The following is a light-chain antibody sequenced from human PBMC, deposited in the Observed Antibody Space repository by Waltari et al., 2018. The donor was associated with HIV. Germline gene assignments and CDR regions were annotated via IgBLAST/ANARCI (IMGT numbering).Light chain of an antibody. CDR2: YKSDADK. V-gene: IGLV5-45*02. J-gene: IGLJ3*02. CDR3: MIWHNSVWV. Sequence: QAVLTQPSSLSASPGASASLTCTFGRGLNVATYRIYWYQKTPGRPPQYLLRYKSDADKQQCSGVSSRVPSSKATSANAEILRIAERQSEAEADYYCMIWHNSVWVFGGGTKLTVL. CDR1: RGLNVATYR.